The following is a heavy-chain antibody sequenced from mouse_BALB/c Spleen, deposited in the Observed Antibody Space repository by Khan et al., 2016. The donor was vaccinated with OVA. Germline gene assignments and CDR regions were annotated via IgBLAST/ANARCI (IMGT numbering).Heavy chain of an antibody. CDR1: GYTFTSYW. V-gene: IGHV1-7*01. CDR3: AGDRMDY. CDR2: INPTSGYT. Sequence: VQLQQSGAELAKPGASVKMSCKASGYTFTSYWMHWVKQRPGQGLEWIGYINPTSGYTDYNEKFKDKATLSADKSSSTAYMQLSSLTSEDSAVYYCAGDRMDYWGQGTTLTVSS. J-gene: IGHJ2*01.